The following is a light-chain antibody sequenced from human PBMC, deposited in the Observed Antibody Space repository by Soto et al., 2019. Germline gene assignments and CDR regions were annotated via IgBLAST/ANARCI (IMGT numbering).Light chain of an antibody. CDR3: QQYSNWPPWT. CDR1: QSVSIN. J-gene: IGKJ1*01. CDR2: GAS. Sequence: EIVMTHSPATLSVSPGERATLSCRASQSVSINLAWYQQKPGQAPRLLIYGASTRATGIPARFSGSGSGTEFNLTISSLQSEDFAVYYCQQYSNWPPWTFGQGTKVEIK. V-gene: IGKV3-15*01.